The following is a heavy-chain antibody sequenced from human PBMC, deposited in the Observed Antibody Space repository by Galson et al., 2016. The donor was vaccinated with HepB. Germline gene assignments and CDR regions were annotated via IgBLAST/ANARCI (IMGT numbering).Heavy chain of an antibody. CDR2: IHYTGTT. V-gene: IGHV4-59*01. Sequence: ETLSLTCTVSGGSISGYYWSWLRQPPGKGPEWTGYIHYTGTTNYNPSLESRVTISVDTSENRFSLTVRSVTAADTAVYYCARKYSRFCFDSWGQGTLVAVSS. D-gene: IGHD4-11*01. CDR3: ARKYSRFCFDS. J-gene: IGHJ4*02. CDR1: GGSISGYY.